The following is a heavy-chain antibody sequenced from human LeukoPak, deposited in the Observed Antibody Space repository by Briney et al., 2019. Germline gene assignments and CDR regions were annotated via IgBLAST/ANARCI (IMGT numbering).Heavy chain of an antibody. Sequence: SETLSLTCTVSGGSISSYYWSRIRQPPGKGLEWIGYIYYSGSTNYNPSLKSRVTISVDTSKNQFSLKLSSVTAADTAVYYCARQGGCSSTSCLNNWFDPWGQGTLVTVSS. CDR2: IYYSGST. V-gene: IGHV4-59*08. CDR1: GGSISSYY. D-gene: IGHD2-2*01. CDR3: ARQGGCSSTSCLNNWFDP. J-gene: IGHJ5*02.